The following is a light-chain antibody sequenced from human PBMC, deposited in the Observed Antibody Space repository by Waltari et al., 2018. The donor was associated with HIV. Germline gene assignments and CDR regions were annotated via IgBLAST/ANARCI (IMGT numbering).Light chain of an antibody. CDR3: QQTYRIPLT. J-gene: IGKJ3*01. V-gene: IGKV1-39*01. CDR2: HAS. CDR1: ESIFNF. Sequence: DIQMTQTPSSLSASIGDRVTITRRASESIFNFVNWYQQKPGKAPQVLIYHASGLLGGVPSRFSGRASGADYTLTISNVQPEDFATYFCQQTYRIPLTFGPGTKVDIK.